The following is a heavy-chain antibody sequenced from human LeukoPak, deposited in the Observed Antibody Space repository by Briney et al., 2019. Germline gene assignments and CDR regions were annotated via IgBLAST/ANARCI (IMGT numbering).Heavy chain of an antibody. J-gene: IGHJ6*03. CDR2: SIPIFGTA. CDR1: GGTFSSYA. D-gene: IGHD6-19*01. CDR3: AREAAGGGWSYYYYYMDV. Sequence: SVKVSCKASGGTFSSYAISWVRQAPGQGLEWMGRSIPIFGTANYAQKFQGSATITTDESTSTAYMELSSLRSEDTAVYYCAREAAGGGWSYYYYYMDVWGKGTTVTVSS. V-gene: IGHV1-69*05.